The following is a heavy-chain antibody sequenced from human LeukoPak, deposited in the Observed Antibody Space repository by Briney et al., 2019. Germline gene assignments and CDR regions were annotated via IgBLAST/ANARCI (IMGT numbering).Heavy chain of an antibody. J-gene: IGHJ6*02. CDR1: GFTFSSYS. D-gene: IGHD2-2*03. CDR2: ISSSSSYI. V-gene: IGHV3-21*01. Sequence: GGSLRLSCAASGFTFSSYSMNWVRQAPGKGLEWVSSISSSSSYIYYADSVKGRFTISRDNAKNSLYLQMNSLRAEDTAVYYCARVDIVVVPAANYHYYYGMDVWGQGTTVTVSS. CDR3: ARVDIVVVPAANYHYYYGMDV.